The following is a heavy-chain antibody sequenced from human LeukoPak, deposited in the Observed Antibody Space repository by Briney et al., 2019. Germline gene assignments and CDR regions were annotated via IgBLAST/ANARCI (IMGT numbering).Heavy chain of an antibody. V-gene: IGHV3-33*01. CDR1: GFTFTSYG. D-gene: IGHD6-13*01. CDR2: IWYDGIDK. J-gene: IGHJ4*02. Sequence: GGSLRLSCAASGFTFTSYGMHWVRQAPGKGLEWVAVIWYDGIDKYYADSVKGRFTISRDNSKNTLYLQMNSLRAEDTAVYYCARLAGPFDYWGQGTLVTVSS. CDR3: ARLAGPFDY.